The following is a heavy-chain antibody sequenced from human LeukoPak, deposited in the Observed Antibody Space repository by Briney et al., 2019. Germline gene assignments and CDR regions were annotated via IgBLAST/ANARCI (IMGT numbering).Heavy chain of an antibody. D-gene: IGHD3-22*01. CDR1: GYTFTSYG. Sequence: ASVKVSCKASGYTFTSYGINWVRQAPGQGLEWMGWISAYNGDTNYAQKFQGRVTMTRDTSISTAYMELSRLRSDDTAVYYCARDSLGYYYDSSNAFDIWGQGTMVTVSS. CDR3: ARDSLGYYYDSSNAFDI. V-gene: IGHV1-18*01. CDR2: ISAYNGDT. J-gene: IGHJ3*02.